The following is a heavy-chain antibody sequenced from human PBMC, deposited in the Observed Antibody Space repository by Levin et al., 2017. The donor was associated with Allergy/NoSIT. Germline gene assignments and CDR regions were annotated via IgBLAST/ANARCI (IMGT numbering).Heavy chain of an antibody. Sequence: SQTLSLTCAVYGGSFSGYYWSWIRQPPGKGLEWIGEINHSGSTNYNPSLKSRVTISVDTSKNQFSLKLSSVTAADTAVYYCARRPDRAVVPAAHSFDYWGQGTLVTVSS. J-gene: IGHJ4*02. CDR2: INHSGST. CDR1: GGSFSGYY. CDR3: ARRPDRAVVPAAHSFDY. D-gene: IGHD2-2*01. V-gene: IGHV4-34*01.